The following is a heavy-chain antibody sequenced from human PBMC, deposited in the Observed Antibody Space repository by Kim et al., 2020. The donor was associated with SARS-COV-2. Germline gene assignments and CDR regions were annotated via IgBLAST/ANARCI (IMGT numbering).Heavy chain of an antibody. J-gene: IGHJ3*02. CDR2: INPSGGST. CDR1: GYTFTSYY. Sequence: ASVKVSCKASGYTFTSYYMHWVRQAPGQGLEWMGIINPSGGSTSYAQKFQGRVTMTRDTSTSTVYMELSSLRSEDTAVYHCARALPQTDAFDIWGQGTMVTVSS. V-gene: IGHV1-46*01. CDR3: ARALPQTDAFDI.